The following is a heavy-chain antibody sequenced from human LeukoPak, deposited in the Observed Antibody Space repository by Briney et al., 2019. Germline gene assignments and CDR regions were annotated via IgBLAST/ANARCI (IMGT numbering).Heavy chain of an antibody. CDR2: IYYSGGT. CDR1: GGSISSYY. D-gene: IGHD5-24*01. Sequence: SGTLCLTCTVSGGSISSYYWSWIRQPPGKGLEWVGYIYYSGGTNYNPSLKSRVSISVDTSKNQLSLNLSSVTAAETAVYYCARTEMVRQTWFDPWGQGTLVTVSS. V-gene: IGHV4-59*01. J-gene: IGHJ5*02. CDR3: ARTEMVRQTWFDP.